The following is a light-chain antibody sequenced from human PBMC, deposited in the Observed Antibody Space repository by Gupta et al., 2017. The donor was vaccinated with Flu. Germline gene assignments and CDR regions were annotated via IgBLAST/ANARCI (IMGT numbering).Light chain of an antibody. J-gene: IGKJ2*02. V-gene: IGKV2-30*01. CDR2: NVS. CDR1: QNLVYDDGDTY. CDR3: MQGTHWPRT. Sequence: DVVMTQSPLSLHVTLGQPAAISCRSSQNLVYDDGDTYLNWFHQRPGQSPRLLIYNVSNRDSGVPYRFSGSGTGTDFTLKISRVEADDVGLYYCMQGTHWPRTFGQGTKLEIK.